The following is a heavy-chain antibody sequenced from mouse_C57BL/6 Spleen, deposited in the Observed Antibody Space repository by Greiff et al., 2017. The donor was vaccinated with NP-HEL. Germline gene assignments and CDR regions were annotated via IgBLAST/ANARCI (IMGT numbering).Heavy chain of an antibody. CDR1: GYTFTSYW. V-gene: IGHV1-69*01. CDR3: ARAGVYDYGFGY. J-gene: IGHJ2*01. D-gene: IGHD2-4*01. CDR2: IDPSDSYT. Sequence: QVQLQQSGAELVMPGASVKLSCKASGYTFTSYWMHWVKQRPGQGLEWIGEIDPSDSYTNYNQKFKGKSTLTVDKSSSTAYMQLSSLTSEDSAVYYCARAGVYDYGFGYWGQGTTLTVSS.